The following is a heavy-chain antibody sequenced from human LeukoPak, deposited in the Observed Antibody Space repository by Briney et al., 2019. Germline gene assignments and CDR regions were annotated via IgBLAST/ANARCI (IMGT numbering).Heavy chain of an antibody. V-gene: IGHV4-34*01. D-gene: IGHD1-1*01. Sequence: PSETLSLTCAVYGGSFSDYYWSWIRQPPGKGLEWIGEINHSGSTNYNPSLKSRVTISVDTSKNQFSLKLSSVTAADTAVYYCARVTGTLLRYMDVWGKGITVTVSS. CDR3: ARVTGTLLRYMDV. CDR2: INHSGST. J-gene: IGHJ6*03. CDR1: GGSFSDYY.